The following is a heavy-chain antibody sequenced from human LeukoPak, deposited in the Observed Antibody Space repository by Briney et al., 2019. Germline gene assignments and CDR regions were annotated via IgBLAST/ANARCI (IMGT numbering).Heavy chain of an antibody. CDR3: AADCSSTACYPRRVDY. CDR1: NGSISSSSYY. J-gene: IGHJ4*02. Sequence: SETLSLTCTVSNGSISSSSYYWGWIRQPPGKGLEWIGNIYYNGATYYNPSLKSRVTISVDTSKNQFSLKLSSVTAADTAVYYCAADCSSTACYPRRVDYWGQGTLVTVSS. CDR2: IYYNGAT. V-gene: IGHV4-39*01. D-gene: IGHD2-2*01.